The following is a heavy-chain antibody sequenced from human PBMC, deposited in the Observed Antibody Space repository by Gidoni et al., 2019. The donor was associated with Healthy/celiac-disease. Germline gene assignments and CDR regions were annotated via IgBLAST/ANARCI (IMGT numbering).Heavy chain of an antibody. CDR2: ISDDGSNK. V-gene: IGHV3-30*18. Sequence: QVQLVESGGGVVQPGRSLRLPCAASGFTFSSYGMHWFRQAPGKGLEWVAVISDDGSNKYYADSVKGRFTISRDNSKNTLYLQMNSLRAEDTAVYYCAKQKEGSWYTSWFDPWGQGTLVTVSS. CDR3: AKQKEGSWYTSWFDP. J-gene: IGHJ5*02. CDR1: GFTFSSYG. D-gene: IGHD6-13*01.